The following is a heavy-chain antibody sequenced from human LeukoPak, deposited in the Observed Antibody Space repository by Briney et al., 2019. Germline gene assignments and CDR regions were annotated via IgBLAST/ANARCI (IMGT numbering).Heavy chain of an antibody. CDR2: INPSGGST. D-gene: IGHD1-26*01. J-gene: IGHJ4*02. V-gene: IGHV1-46*01. CDR1: GYTFTSYG. Sequence: GASVKVSCKASGYTFTSYGISWVRQAPGQGLEWMGIINPSGGSTSYAQKFQDRVTMTRDTSTSTVYLELSSLRSEDTAMYYCARRGSYYNVADYWGQGTLVTVSP. CDR3: ARRGSYYNVADY.